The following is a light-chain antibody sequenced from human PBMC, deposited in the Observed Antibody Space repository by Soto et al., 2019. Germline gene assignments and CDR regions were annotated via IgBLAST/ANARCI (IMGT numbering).Light chain of an antibody. CDR2: DVS. CDR1: QVINTW. Sequence: DIQMTQSPSTLSASVGDRVTITCRASQVINTWLAWYQQKPGKAPKLLIYDVSNLDSGVPSRFSGSASGTEFTLTINSLHPDDFATYYCQQYNSFLWSFGQGTKVEIK. J-gene: IGKJ1*01. CDR3: QQYNSFLWS. V-gene: IGKV1-5*01.